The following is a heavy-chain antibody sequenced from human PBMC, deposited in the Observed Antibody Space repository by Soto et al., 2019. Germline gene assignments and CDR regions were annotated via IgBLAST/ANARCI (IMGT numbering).Heavy chain of an antibody. D-gene: IGHD4-17*01. CDR3: ARGMTTVTTLDY. CDR1: GDSIKTETW. V-gene: IGHV4-4*02. Sequence: SETLSLTCAVSGDSIKTETWWSWLRQLPGTGLEWVGEIKHTGDANANPALRSRVSMSVDRTKNQFFLNLRSVSAADTAVYYCARGMTTVTTLDYWGQGTLVTVSS. J-gene: IGHJ4*02. CDR2: IKHTGDA.